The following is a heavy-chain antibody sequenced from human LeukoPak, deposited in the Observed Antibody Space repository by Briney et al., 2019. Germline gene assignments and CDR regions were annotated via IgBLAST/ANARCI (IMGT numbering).Heavy chain of an antibody. D-gene: IGHD3-22*01. CDR3: AKDRPNYYDSSGHYYRRDGDY. V-gene: IGHV3-23*01. J-gene: IGHJ4*02. CDR1: GFTFSSYA. CDR2: VSGSGGYT. Sequence: GGSLRLSCAASGFTFSSYAMSWVRQAPGKGLEWVSSVSGSGGYTYYAGSVKGRFTISRDNSKNTLYLQMNSLRDEDTAIYYCAKDRPNYYDSSGHYYRRDGDYWGQGTLVTVSS.